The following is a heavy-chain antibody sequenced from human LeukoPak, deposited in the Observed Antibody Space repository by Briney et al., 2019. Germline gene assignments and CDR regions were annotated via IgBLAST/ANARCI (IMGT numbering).Heavy chain of an antibody. CDR1: GFTFSNFW. V-gene: IGHV3-7*01. D-gene: IGHD5-12*01. CDR3: ARDGVGYGFDP. CDR2: IKQDETEK. Sequence: GESLRLSCTASGFTFSNFWMGWVRQAPGKGLEWVANIKQDETEKFYLGSVKGRFTISRDNAKNSLYLQMNSLRVEDTAVYYCARDGVGYGFDPWGQGTLVTVSS. J-gene: IGHJ5*02.